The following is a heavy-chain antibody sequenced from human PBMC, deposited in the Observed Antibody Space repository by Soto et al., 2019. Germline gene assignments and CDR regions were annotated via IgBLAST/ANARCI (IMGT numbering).Heavy chain of an antibody. V-gene: IGHV3-23*01. J-gene: IGHJ5*02. CDR3: AKVGLRFLGAGGWFDP. CDR2: ISGSGGST. CDR1: GFTFSSYA. D-gene: IGHD3-3*01. Sequence: GGSLRLSCAASGFTFSSYAMSWVRQAPGKGLEWVSAISGSGGSTYYADSVKGRFTISRDNSKNTLYLQMNSLRAEDTAVYYCAKVGLRFLGAGGWFDPWGQGTLVTVSS.